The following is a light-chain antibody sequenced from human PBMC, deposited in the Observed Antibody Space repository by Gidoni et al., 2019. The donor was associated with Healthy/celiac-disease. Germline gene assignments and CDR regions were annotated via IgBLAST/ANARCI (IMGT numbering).Light chain of an antibody. V-gene: IGKV1-39*01. Sequence: DIQMTQSPSSLSASVGDRVTITCRASQSISSYLNWYPQKPGKAPKLLIYAASRLQSGVPSRFSGSGSGTDFTLTISSLQPEDFATYYCQQSYSTPQTFGQGTKLEIK. CDR1: QSISSY. CDR2: AAS. J-gene: IGKJ2*01. CDR3: QQSYSTPQT.